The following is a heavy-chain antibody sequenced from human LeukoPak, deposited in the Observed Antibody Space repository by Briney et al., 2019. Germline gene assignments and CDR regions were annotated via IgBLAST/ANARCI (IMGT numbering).Heavy chain of an antibody. CDR1: GFTFSSYS. V-gene: IGHV3-48*04. Sequence: PGGSLRLSCAASGFTFSSYSMSWVRQAPGKGLEWASFISRSSTTMYYADSVKGRFTISRDIAKNSLYLQMNSLRAEDTAVYYCARAYSSSWYFDYWGQGTLVTVSS. CDR2: ISRSSTTM. J-gene: IGHJ4*02. CDR3: ARAYSSSWYFDY. D-gene: IGHD6-13*01.